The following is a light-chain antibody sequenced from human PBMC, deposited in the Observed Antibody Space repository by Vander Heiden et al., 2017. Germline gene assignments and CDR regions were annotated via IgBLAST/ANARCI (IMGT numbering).Light chain of an antibody. J-gene: IGLJ1*01. CDR2: QDR. V-gene: IGLV3-1*01. CDR3: QAWDSSILYV. CDR1: KLGDKV. Sequence: SYELTKPPSVSVPPGQAASITCSGDKLGDKVVSWYQHKPGQSPVLVMYQDRRRPSGIPDRFAASHSGNTATLTIGDIQAMDEADYYCQAWDSSILYVFGSGTKVTVL.